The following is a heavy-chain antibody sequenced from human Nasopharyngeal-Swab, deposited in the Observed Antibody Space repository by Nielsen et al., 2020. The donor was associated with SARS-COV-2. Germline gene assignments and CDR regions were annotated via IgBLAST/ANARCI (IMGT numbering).Heavy chain of an antibody. CDR2: ISGNGGTT. D-gene: IGHD1-26*01. V-gene: IGHV3-23*01. Sequence: VRQAPGKGLEWVSVISGNGGTTYYADSVKGRFTISRDNSQNTLFLQMNSRRAEDTAVYYCAKEGGGGNYLYYYYYGMDVWGQGTTVTVSS. J-gene: IGHJ6*02. CDR3: AKEGGGGNYLYYYYYGMDV.